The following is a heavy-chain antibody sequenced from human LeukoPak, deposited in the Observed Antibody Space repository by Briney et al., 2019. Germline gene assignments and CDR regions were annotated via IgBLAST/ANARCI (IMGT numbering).Heavy chain of an antibody. Sequence: PGGSLRLSCAASGFTFSSYGMHWVRQAPGKGLEWVAVIWYDGSSKYYADSVKGRFTISRGNSKNTLYLQMNSLRAEDTAVYYCARGFDYWGQGTLVTVSS. J-gene: IGHJ4*02. CDR2: IWYDGSSK. CDR1: GFTFSSYG. CDR3: ARGFDY. V-gene: IGHV3-33*01.